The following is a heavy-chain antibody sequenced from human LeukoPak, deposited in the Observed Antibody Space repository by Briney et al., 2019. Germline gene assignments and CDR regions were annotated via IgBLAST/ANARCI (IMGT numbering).Heavy chain of an antibody. CDR1: GYTFTGYY. J-gene: IGHJ5*02. D-gene: IGHD3-3*01. CDR2: ISAYNGNT. CDR3: ARSLADFWSGYYIP. V-gene: IGHV1-18*04. Sequence: GASVKVSCKASGYTFTGYYIHWVRQAPGQGLEWMGWISAYNGNTNYAQKLQGRVTMTTDTSTSTAYMELRSLRSDDTAVYYCARSLADFWSGYYIPWGQGTLVTVSS.